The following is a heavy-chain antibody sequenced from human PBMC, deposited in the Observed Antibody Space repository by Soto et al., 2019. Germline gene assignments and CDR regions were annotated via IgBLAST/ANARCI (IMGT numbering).Heavy chain of an antibody. CDR2: IIPIFGTA. V-gene: IGHV1-69*01. Sequence: QVQLVQSGAEVKKPGSSVKVSCTASGGTFSSYAISWVRQAPGQGLEWMGGIIPIFGTANYAQKFQGRVTITADESTSTAYMELSSLRSEDTAVYYCARCQEQWLPEPAYFDLWGRGTLVTVSS. D-gene: IGHD6-19*01. CDR1: GGTFSSYA. CDR3: ARCQEQWLPEPAYFDL. J-gene: IGHJ2*01.